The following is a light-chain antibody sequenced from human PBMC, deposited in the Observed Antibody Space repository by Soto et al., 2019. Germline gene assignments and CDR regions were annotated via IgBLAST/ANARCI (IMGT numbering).Light chain of an antibody. V-gene: IGKV3-20*01. Sequence: EVLLTQSPGTLSLSPGERASLSCRASQSVSNNYLAWYQQKPGQSPKLLIFGSFDRATGIPDRFSGSGSGTGFTLTISKLEPEDFAVYYCQQYGSAPPYTFGQGTKLEIK. CDR3: QQYGSAPPYT. J-gene: IGKJ2*01. CDR2: GSF. CDR1: QSVSNNY.